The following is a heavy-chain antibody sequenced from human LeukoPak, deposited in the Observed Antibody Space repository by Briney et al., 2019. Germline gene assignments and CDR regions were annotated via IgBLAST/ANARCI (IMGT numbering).Heavy chain of an antibody. CDR3: ARGTPHYYGSGSYYIRRFDP. Sequence: PSETLSLTRTVSGGXISGYYWTWIRQPAGQGLELIGRIYTSGTTNYNPSLKSRVTISLDTSKDQFSLRLTSVTAADTAVYYCARGTPHYYGSGSYYIRRFDPWGQGTLVTVSS. V-gene: IGHV4-4*07. D-gene: IGHD3-10*01. CDR2: IYTSGTT. J-gene: IGHJ5*02. CDR1: GGXISGYY.